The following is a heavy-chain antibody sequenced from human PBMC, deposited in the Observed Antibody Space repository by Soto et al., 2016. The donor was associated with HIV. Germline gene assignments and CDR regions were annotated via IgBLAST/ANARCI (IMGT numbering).Heavy chain of an antibody. D-gene: IGHD3-9*01. V-gene: IGHV4-38-2*02. CDR2: IYHSGNT. CDR1: GYSISSGYY. CDR3: ARDHISFDWSFDY. Sequence: QVQLQESGPRLVKPSETLSLTCDVSGYSISSGYYWGWIRQPPGKGLEWIGSIYHSGNTYYNPSLQSRVTISVDTSKNQFSLKLSSVTAADTAVYYCARDHISFDWSFDYWGQGTLVHRLL. J-gene: IGHJ4*02.